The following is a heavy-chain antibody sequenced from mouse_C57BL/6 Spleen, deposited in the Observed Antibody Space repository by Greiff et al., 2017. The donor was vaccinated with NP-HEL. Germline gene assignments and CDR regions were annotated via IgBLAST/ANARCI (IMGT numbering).Heavy chain of an antibody. CDR3: ARVLYSYYFDY. V-gene: IGHV1-43*01. D-gene: IGHD2-1*01. Sequence: EVQLQQSGPELVKPGASVKISCKASGYSFTGYYMHWVKQSSEKSLEWIGEINPSTGGTSYNQKFKGKATLTVDKSSSTAYMQLKSLTSEDSAVYYCARVLYSYYFDYWGQGTTLTVSS. CDR1: GYSFTGYY. CDR2: INPSTGGT. J-gene: IGHJ2*01.